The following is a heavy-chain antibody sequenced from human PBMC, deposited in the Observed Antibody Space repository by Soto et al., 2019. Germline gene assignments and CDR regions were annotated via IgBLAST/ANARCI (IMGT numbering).Heavy chain of an antibody. D-gene: IGHD5-18*01. J-gene: IGHJ6*02. CDR1: GYTFTGYY. CDR2: INPNSGGT. CDR3: ARVLRGYSYGNYYYYGMDV. V-gene: IGHV1-2*04. Sequence: ASVKVSCKASGYTFTGYYMHWVRQAPGQGLEWMGWINPNSGGTNYARKFQGWVTMTRDTSISTAYMELSRLRSDDTAVYYCARVLRGYSYGNYYYYGMDVWGQGTTVTVSS.